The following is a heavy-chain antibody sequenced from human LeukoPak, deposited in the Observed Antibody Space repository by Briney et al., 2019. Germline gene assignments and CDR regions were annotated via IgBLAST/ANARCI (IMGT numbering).Heavy chain of an antibody. CDR2: IGIDSGNT. V-gene: IGHV3-48*01. D-gene: IGHD5-24*01. Sequence: GGSLRLSCAASGFTFSDYSMNWVRQAPGRGLEWISYIGIDSGNTNYADSVKGRFTISGDKAKNSLYLQMNSLRVEDTAVYYCARDYKYAFDNWGQGTLVTVSS. J-gene: IGHJ4*02. CDR1: GFTFSDYS. CDR3: ARDYKYAFDN.